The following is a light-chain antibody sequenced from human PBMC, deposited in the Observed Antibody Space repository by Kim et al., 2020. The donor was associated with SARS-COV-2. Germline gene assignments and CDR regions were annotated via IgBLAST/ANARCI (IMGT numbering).Light chain of an antibody. Sequence: DIQMTQSPSSLSASVGDRVTITCRASQTIKTYLNWYQQKPGKAPKLLIYGASNLQSGVPSRFSGGGSGTEFTLTISSLQPEDYGTYYCQQTYSTFGQGTKLEI. V-gene: IGKV1-39*01. CDR1: QTIKTY. CDR2: GAS. J-gene: IGKJ2*01. CDR3: QQTYST.